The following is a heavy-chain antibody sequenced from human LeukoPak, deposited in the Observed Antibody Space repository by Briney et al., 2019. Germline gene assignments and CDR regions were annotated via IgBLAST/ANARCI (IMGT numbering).Heavy chain of an antibody. CDR2: IYYSGST. D-gene: IGHD2-15*01. CDR3: ARAVVVAATVKWFDP. CDR1: GGSISGYY. J-gene: IGHJ5*02. V-gene: IGHV4-59*01. Sequence: SETLSLTCTVSGGSISGYYWSWIRQSPGKGLEWIGYIYYSGSTNYNPSLKSRVPMSVDTSKNHFSLKVSSVTAADTAVYYCARAVVVAATVKWFDPWGQGTLVTVSS.